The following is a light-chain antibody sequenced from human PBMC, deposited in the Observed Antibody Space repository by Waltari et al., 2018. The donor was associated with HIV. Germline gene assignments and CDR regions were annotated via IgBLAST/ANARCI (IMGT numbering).Light chain of an antibody. V-gene: IGLV3-25*03. J-gene: IGLJ2*01. CDR3: QSADNSGPHVV. CDR1: VLSRQY. Sequence: SYALTQPPSVSVSPGQTAGITCSGDVLSRQYTYWYRQKPGQAPVMVIYRDTERPSGIPGRFSGSKSGTTVTLTIGGVQAEDEADYYCQSADNSGPHVVFGGGTTLTVL. CDR2: RDT.